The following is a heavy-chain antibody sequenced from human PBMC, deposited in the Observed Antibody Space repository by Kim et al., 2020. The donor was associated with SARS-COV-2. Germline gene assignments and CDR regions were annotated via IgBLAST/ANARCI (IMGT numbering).Heavy chain of an antibody. CDR1: GFSLSNYW. D-gene: IGHD5-18*01. J-gene: IGHJ1*01. CDR2: LRYEGSAK. V-gene: IGHV3-7*01. CDR3: ARSMSDTESPRIGIYFLH. Sequence: GGSLRLSCEASGFSLSNYWMSWVRQAPGKGLEWVASLRYEGSAKFYADSVKGRFTISRDSAQNSLFLHMSSLGAEDSALYYCARSMSDTESPRIGIYFLHWGQGTLVTVSS.